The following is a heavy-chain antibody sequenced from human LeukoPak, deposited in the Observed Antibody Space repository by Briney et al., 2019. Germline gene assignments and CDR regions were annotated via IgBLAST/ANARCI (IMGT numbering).Heavy chain of an antibody. V-gene: IGHV3-23*01. CDR2: ISGSGGST. CDR1: GFTFNSDA. Sequence: GGSLRLSCTASGFTFNSDAMNWVRQAPGKGLEWVATISGSGGSTYYTDSVKGRFTISRDNFKNMVFLQMNSLKDEDTAIYYCAKDFYDFWSGFDYWGQGTLVTVSS. D-gene: IGHD3-3*01. J-gene: IGHJ4*02. CDR3: AKDFYDFWSGFDY.